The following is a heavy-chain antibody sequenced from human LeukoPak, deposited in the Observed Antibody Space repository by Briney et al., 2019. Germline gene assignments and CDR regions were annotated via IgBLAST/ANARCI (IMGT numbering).Heavy chain of an antibody. J-gene: IGHJ2*01. Sequence: GASVNVSCKASGGTFSSYAISWVRQAPGQGLEWMGGISTIFGTANDAQKFQGRVTITADESTSTAYMELSSLRSEDTAVYYCASRKDTNWYFDLWGRGTLVTVSA. CDR2: ISTIFGTA. CDR3: ASRKDTNWYFDL. CDR1: GGTFSSYA. D-gene: IGHD2-15*01. V-gene: IGHV1-69*13.